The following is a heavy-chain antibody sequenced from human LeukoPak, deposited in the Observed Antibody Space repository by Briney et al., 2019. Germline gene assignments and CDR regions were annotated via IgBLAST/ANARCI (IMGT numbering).Heavy chain of an antibody. D-gene: IGHD2-15*01. CDR3: AREVAI. V-gene: IGHV1-3*01. J-gene: IGHJ4*02. CDR2: IYAGNSNV. Sequence: ASGKVSCKASGSTLSTYTMHWLRQAPGQRREWMGCIYAGNSNVKHSQNFQARVTITRDTSANTAYLELSSLRSEDTAVYYCAREVAIWGQGTLVTVSS. CDR1: GSTLSTYT.